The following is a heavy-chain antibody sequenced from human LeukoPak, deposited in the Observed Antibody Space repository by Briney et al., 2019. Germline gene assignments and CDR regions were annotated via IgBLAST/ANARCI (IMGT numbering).Heavy chain of an antibody. V-gene: IGHV3-30-3*01. CDR3: ASENPGAYYFDY. CDR1: GFTFSSYA. Sequence: AGGSLRLSCAASGFTFSSYAMHWVRQAPGKGLEWVAVISYDGSNKYYADSVKGRFTISRDNSKNTLYLQMNSLRAEDTAVYYCASENPGAYYFDYWGQGTLVTVSS. CDR2: ISYDGSNK. J-gene: IGHJ4*02.